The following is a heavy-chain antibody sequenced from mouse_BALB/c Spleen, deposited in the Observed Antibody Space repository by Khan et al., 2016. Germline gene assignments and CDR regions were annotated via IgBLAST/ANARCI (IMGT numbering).Heavy chain of an antibody. V-gene: IGHV9-3-1*01. J-gene: IGHJ2*01. CDR1: GYTFTNYG. CDR3: AREPLARDD. Sequence: QIKLVESGPGLEQPGETVKISCEATGYTFTNYGMTWVKQAPGKGLKWMGLINTYTGAPTYAHALKGRFSFSLETSNSTPYLQINNLKKEDTAIDVCAREPLARDDWGQGNTLTVSS. CDR2: INTYTGAP.